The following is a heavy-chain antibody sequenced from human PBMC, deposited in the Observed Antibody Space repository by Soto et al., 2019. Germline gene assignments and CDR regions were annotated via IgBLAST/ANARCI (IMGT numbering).Heavy chain of an antibody. CDR2: IYYSGST. CDR3: ARHVYRIAARPFDY. CDR1: GGSISSSSYY. V-gene: IGHV4-39*01. Sequence: QLQLQESGPGLVKPSETLSLTCTVSGGSISSSSYYWGWIRQPPGKGLEWIGSIYYSGSTYYNPSLRGRFTKSVYTSKIQFSLKLSAVTAADTAVYYCARHVYRIAARPFDYWGQGTLVTVSS. J-gene: IGHJ4*02. D-gene: IGHD6-6*01.